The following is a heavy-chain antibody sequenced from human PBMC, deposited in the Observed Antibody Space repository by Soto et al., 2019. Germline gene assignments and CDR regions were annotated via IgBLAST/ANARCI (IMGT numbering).Heavy chain of an antibody. CDR3: TTDGVVTAHDAFDI. CDR1: GFTFSNAW. CDR2: IKSKTDGGTT. D-gene: IGHD2-21*02. V-gene: IGHV3-15*01. J-gene: IGHJ3*02. Sequence: GGSLRLSCAASGFTFSNAWMSWVRQAPGKGLEWVGRIKSKTDGGTTDYAAPVKGRFTISRDDSKNTLYLQMNSLKTEDTAVYYCTTDGVVTAHDAFDIWGQGTMVTVSS.